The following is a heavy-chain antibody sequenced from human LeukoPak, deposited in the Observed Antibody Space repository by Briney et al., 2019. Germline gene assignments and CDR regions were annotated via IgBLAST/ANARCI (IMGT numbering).Heavy chain of an antibody. V-gene: IGHV1-18*01. Sequence: GASVKVSCKASGYTFTSYGISWVRQAPGQGLEWMGWISAYNGNTNYEQKLQGRVTMTTDTSTSTAYMELRSLRSDDTAVYYCARSSPYYGSGSYYNNRYYYYYMDVWGKGTTVTVSS. J-gene: IGHJ6*03. D-gene: IGHD3-10*01. CDR3: ARSSPYYGSGSYYNNRYYYYYMDV. CDR2: ISAYNGNT. CDR1: GYTFTSYG.